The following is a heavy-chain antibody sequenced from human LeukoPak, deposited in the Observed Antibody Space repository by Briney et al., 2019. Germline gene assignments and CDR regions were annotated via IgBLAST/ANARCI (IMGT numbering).Heavy chain of an antibody. CDR2: VYTSGST. CDR3: ARDLYSGYGGYFDS. V-gene: IGHV4-61*02. D-gene: IGHD5-12*01. CDR1: DGSISSGSYY. Sequence: SQTLSLTCTVSDGSISSGSYYWSWIRQSAGKGLEWIGRVYTSGSTNYNPSLKSRVSISVDKSKNHFSLNLTSVTAADTAVYFCARDLYSGYGGYFDSWGQGTLVTVSS. J-gene: IGHJ4*02.